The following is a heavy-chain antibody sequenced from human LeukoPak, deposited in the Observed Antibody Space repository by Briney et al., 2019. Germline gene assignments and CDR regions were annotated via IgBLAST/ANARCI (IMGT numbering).Heavy chain of an antibody. CDR1: GYTFTSYG. CDR3: ARSGYYDSSGYMADY. J-gene: IGHJ4*02. V-gene: IGHV1-18*01. Sequence: ASVKVSCKASGYTFTSYGISWVRQAPGQGLEWMGWISAYNGNTNYAQKLQGRVTMTTDTSTSTAYMELRSLRSDDTAVYYCARSGYYDSSGYMADYWGQGTLVTVSS. D-gene: IGHD3-22*01. CDR2: ISAYNGNT.